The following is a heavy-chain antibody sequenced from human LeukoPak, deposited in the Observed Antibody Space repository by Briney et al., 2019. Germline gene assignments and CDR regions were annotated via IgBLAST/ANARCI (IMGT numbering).Heavy chain of an antibody. V-gene: IGHV3-7*01. CDR3: ARDLGYSYGPFDY. CDR1: GFTFSSYW. Sequence: PGGSLRLSCAASGFTFSSYWMSWVRQAPGKGLEWVANIKQDGSEKYYVDSVKGRFTISRDNAKNSLYLQMNSLRAGDTAVYYCARDLGYSYGPFDYWGQGTLVTVSS. J-gene: IGHJ4*02. D-gene: IGHD5-18*01. CDR2: IKQDGSEK.